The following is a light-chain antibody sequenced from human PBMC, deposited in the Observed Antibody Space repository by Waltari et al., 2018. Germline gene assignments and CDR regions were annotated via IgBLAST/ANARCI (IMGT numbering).Light chain of an antibody. CDR1: SRDVAGSAY. CDR2: DVS. CDR3: NSYRSGSTLVV. V-gene: IGLV2-14*01. J-gene: IGLJ2*01. Sequence: QSALTQPASVSGSPGQSLTIYCTGTSRDVAGSAYVSWYQQQPSKAPKLMIYDVSNRPSGVSNRSSGSKSGNTASLTISGLQSEDEGDYYCNSYRSGSTLVVFGGGTKLTVL.